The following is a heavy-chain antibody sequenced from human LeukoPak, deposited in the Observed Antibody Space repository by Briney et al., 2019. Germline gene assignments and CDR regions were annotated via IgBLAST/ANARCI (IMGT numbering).Heavy chain of an antibody. D-gene: IGHD4-17*01. J-gene: IGHJ6*02. Sequence: SETLSLTCAVYGGSFSGYYWSWIRQPPGKGLEWIGEINHSGSTNYNPSLKSRVTISVDTSKNQFSLKLSSVTAADTAVYYRARDLNGLTTVTWEVGYYGMDVWGQGTTVTVSS. CDR1: GGSFSGYY. CDR2: INHSGST. CDR3: ARDLNGLTTVTWEVGYYGMDV. V-gene: IGHV4-34*01.